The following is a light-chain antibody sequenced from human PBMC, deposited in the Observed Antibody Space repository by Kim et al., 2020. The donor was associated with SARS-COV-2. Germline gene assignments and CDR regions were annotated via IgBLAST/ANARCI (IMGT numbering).Light chain of an antibody. CDR1: KLGDKY. CDR2: QDN. J-gene: IGLJ3*02. V-gene: IGLV3-1*01. CDR3: QAWDNRTAWV. Sequence: SYELTQPPSVSVSPGQTASITCSGDKLGDKYACWYQQKPGQSPVLVIYQDNKRPSGIPERFSGSNSGNTATLTISGTQAMDEADYYCQAWDNRTAWVFGGGTQLTVL.